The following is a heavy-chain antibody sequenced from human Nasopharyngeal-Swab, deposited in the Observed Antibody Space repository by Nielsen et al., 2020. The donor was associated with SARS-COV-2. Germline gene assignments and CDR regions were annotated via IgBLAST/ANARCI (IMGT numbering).Heavy chain of an antibody. V-gene: IGHV3-11*04. CDR1: GFIFSDYY. CDR2: ISNNGSMV. J-gene: IGHJ6*02. CDR3: ARDLEAAAAGTGYYYGMDV. D-gene: IGHD6-13*01. Sequence: GGSLRLSCAASGFIFSDYYMSWIRQAPGKGLEWVSYISNNGSMVFQADSVKGRFTISRDNAKNFLYLQMNSLRAEDTAVYYCARDLEAAAAGTGYYYGMDVWGQGTTVTVSS.